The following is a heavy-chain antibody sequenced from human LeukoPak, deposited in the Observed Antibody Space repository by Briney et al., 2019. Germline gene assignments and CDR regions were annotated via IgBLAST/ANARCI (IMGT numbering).Heavy chain of an antibody. CDR3: AKVFVVITSPFFDY. J-gene: IGHJ4*02. CDR2: ISYDGSNK. D-gene: IGHD3-22*01. Sequence: GGSLRLSCAASGFSFSNYGMHWVRQAPGKGLEWVAVISYDGSNKYYADSVKGRFTISRDNSKNTLYLQMNSLRAEDTAVYYCAKVFVVITSPFFDYWGQGTLVTVSS. CDR1: GFSFSNYG. V-gene: IGHV3-30*18.